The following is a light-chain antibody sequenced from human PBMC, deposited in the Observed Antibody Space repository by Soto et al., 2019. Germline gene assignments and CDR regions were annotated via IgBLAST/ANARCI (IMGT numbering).Light chain of an antibody. J-gene: IGKJ1*01. CDR1: QEIGTY. CDR2: AAS. V-gene: IGKV1-8*01. Sequence: IRMTQSPSSLSASTGDRVTIPCRASQEIGTYLAWYQQKPGKAPKLLIYAASSLQSGVTSKFSGSGSGTDFTLTISWLQSEDFATYYCQHYYNYPRTFGQGTKVDIK. CDR3: QHYYNYPRT.